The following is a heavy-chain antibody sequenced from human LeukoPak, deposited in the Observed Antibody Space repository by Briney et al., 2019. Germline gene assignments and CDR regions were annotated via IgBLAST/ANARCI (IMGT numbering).Heavy chain of an antibody. CDR1: GGSISSYY. V-gene: IGHV4-59*01. J-gene: IGHJ6*02. CDR3: ARGPHGGMDV. CDR2: IYYSGST. Sequence: SETLSLTCTVSGGSISSYYWSWIRQPPGKGLEWIGYIYYSGSTNCNPSLKSRVTISVDTSKNQFSLKLSSVTAADTAVYYCARGPHGGMDVWGQGTTVTVSS.